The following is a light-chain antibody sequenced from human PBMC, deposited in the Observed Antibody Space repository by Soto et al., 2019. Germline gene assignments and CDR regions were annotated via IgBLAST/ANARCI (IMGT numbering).Light chain of an antibody. J-gene: IGLJ2*01. CDR2: EVR. V-gene: IGLV2-8*01. CDR1: SSDVGGFNY. CDR3: SSYAGSTAVV. Sequence: QSALTQPPSASGSPGQSVTISCTGTSSDVGGFNYVSWYQQHPGKAPKLIIFEVRQRPSGVPDRFSGSKSGNTASLTVSGLQAEDEADYFCSSYAGSTAVVFGGGTQLTVL.